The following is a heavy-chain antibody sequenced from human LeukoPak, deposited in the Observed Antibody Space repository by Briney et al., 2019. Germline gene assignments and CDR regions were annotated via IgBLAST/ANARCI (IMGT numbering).Heavy chain of an antibody. D-gene: IGHD3-22*01. CDR3: AKDTLPYYYDSSGHN. CDR2: ISGSGGST. V-gene: IGHV3-23*01. CDR1: GFTFSSYA. J-gene: IGHJ4*02. Sequence: SGGSLRLSCAASGFTFSSYAMSWVRQAPGKGLEWVSAISGSGGSTYYADSVKGRFTISRDNSKNTLYLQMNSLRAEDTAVYYCAKDTLPYYYDSSGHNWGQGTLVTVSS.